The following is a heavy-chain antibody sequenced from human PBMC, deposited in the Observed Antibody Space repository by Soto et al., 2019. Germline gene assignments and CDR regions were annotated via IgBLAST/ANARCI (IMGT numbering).Heavy chain of an antibody. J-gene: IGHJ4*02. Sequence: QVQLVQSGAEVKKPGASVKVSCKASGYTFTSYGISWVRQAPGQGLEWMGWISAYNGNTNYAQKLQGRVTMTPDTPTSTDDMGLRSVRSDDTAGYYCARGVRIGGRPDFDYRGQGTLVTVSS. V-gene: IGHV1-18*04. CDR2: ISAYNGNT. CDR3: ARGVRIGGRPDFDY. D-gene: IGHD6-6*01. CDR1: GYTFTSYG.